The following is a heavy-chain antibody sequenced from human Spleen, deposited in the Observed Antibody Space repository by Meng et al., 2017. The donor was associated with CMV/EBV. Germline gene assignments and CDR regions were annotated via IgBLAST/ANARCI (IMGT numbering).Heavy chain of an antibody. D-gene: IGHD3-3*01. V-gene: IGHV2-5*01. J-gene: IGHJ4*02. CDR3: AHIGPEKYYDFWGGYCGIFDS. Sequence: GGGVGWSRQRPGKALGWLALIYWNDDKRYSPSLKSRLTITKDTARDQVVLTMTDMDPVDTATYYCAHIGPEKYYDFWGGYCGIFDSWGQGTLVTVSS. CDR1: GGG. CDR2: IYWNDDK.